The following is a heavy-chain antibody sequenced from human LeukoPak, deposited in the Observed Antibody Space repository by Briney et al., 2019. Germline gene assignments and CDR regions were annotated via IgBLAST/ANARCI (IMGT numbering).Heavy chain of an antibody. CDR2: ISAYNGNT. CDR3: ARDRGPYGSGSYGDY. Sequence: ASVKVSCKASGYTFTGYGISWVRQAPGQGLEWMGWISAYNGNTNYAQKLQGRVTMTTDTSTSTAYMELRSLKSDDTAVYYCARDRGPYGSGSYGDYWGQGTLVTVSS. CDR1: GYTFTGYG. J-gene: IGHJ4*02. D-gene: IGHD3-10*01. V-gene: IGHV1-18*01.